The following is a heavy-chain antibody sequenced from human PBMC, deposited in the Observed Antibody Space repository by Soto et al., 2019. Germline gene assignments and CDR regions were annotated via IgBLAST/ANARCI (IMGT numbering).Heavy chain of an antibody. CDR3: AKEGNRVRGTDD. V-gene: IGHV3-23*01. D-gene: IGHD3-10*01. Sequence: PGGSLRLSCAASGFTFSNYVLSWVRQAPGKGLEWVSAISGTGGSTYYADSVKGRFTISRDNSKNTLYVQMNSLRVEDTAVYYCAKEGNRVRGTDDWGQGTLVTVSS. CDR1: GFTFSNYV. CDR2: ISGTGGST. J-gene: IGHJ4*02.